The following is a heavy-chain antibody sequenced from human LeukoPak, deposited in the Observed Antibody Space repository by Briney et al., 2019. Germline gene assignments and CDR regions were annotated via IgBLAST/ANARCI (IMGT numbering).Heavy chain of an antibody. D-gene: IGHD6-13*01. Sequence: GGSLRLSCAASGFTFSSYWMSWVRQAPGKGLEWVANIKQDGSEKYYVDSVKGRFTISRDNAKNSLYLQMNSLRAEDTAVYYCARAEWQQLGKSYYYYYYMDVWGKGTTVTVSS. J-gene: IGHJ6*03. CDR1: GFTFSSYW. V-gene: IGHV3-7*01. CDR2: IKQDGSEK. CDR3: ARAEWQQLGKSYYYYYYMDV.